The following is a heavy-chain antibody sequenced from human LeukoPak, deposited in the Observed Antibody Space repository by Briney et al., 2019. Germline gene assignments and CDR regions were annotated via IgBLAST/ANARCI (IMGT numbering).Heavy chain of an antibody. J-gene: IGHJ4*02. CDR2: INPNSGGT. CDR3: ARGVYCTNGVCYQGSVDY. Sequence: ASVKVSCKASGYTFTGYYMHWVRQAPGQGLEWMGWINPNSGGTNYAQKFQGRVTMTRDTSISTAYMELSRLRSDDTAVYYCARGVYCTNGVCYQGSVDYWGQGTLVTVSS. V-gene: IGHV1-2*02. D-gene: IGHD2-8*01. CDR1: GYTFTGYY.